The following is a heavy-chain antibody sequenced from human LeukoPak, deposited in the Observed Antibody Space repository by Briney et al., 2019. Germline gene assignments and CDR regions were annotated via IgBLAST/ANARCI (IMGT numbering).Heavy chain of an antibody. Sequence: GGSLRLSCAASGFTFSRSDMHWVRQAAGKGLEWVSAIGTVGDTYYPDSMKGRFTISRENAKNSLYLQINSLRAEDTAVYYCAREGPRLYTKDWYDWYVDLWGRGTLVTVSS. D-gene: IGHD3-9*01. CDR3: AREGPRLYTKDWYDWYVDL. CDR1: GFTFSRSD. CDR2: IGTVGDT. V-gene: IGHV3-13*04. J-gene: IGHJ2*01.